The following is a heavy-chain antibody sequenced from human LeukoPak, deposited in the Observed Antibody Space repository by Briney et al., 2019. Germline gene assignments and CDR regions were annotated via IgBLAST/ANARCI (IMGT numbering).Heavy chain of an antibody. CDR2: FYASGTT. J-gene: IGHJ3*02. Sequence: SETLSLTCILSGGSINNYYWSWIRQPAGKGPEWIGRFYASGTTYYNPALNSRAAVSMDMSKNHFSLKLTSVTAADTAVYYCARSALSGFDIWGQGTMVTVSS. V-gene: IGHV4-4*07. CDR1: GGSINNYY. D-gene: IGHD3-9*01. CDR3: ARSALSGFDI.